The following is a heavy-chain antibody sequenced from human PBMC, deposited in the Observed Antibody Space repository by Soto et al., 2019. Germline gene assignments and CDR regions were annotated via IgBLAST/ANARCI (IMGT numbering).Heavy chain of an antibody. CDR1: GGSVSSGSYY. D-gene: IGHD4-4*01. Sequence: QVQLQESGPGLVKPSETLSLTCTVSGGSVSSGSYYWSWIRPPPGQGREWIGYNDCSGSSNFTPSLKRRVTISVDTSKTLSSLKLISVTAADTAVYYCAREGNSGPYYYDGMDVWGQGTAVSVSS. CDR2: NDCSGSS. J-gene: IGHJ6*02. V-gene: IGHV4-61*01. CDR3: AREGNSGPYYYDGMDV.